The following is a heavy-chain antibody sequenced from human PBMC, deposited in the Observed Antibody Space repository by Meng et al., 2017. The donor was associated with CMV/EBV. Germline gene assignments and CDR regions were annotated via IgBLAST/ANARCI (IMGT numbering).Heavy chain of an antibody. V-gene: IGHV1-8*03. J-gene: IGHJ4*02. D-gene: IGHD4-17*01. CDR3: ARAYDYGDYDSCYFDY. CDR1: GYTFTSYD. CDR2: MNPNSGNT. Sequence: ASVKVSCKASGYTFTSYDINWVRQATGQGLEWMGWMNPNSGNTGYAQKFQGRVTITRNTSISTAYMELSSLRSEDTAVYYCARAYDYGDYDSCYFDYWGQGTLVTVSS.